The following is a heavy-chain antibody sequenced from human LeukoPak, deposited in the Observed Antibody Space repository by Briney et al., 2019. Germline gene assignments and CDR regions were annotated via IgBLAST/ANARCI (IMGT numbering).Heavy chain of an antibody. CDR3: ARVGSSLDY. V-gene: IGHV1-69*05. J-gene: IGHJ4*02. D-gene: IGHD3-10*01. CDR2: IIPIFGTA. Sequence: GGSLRLSCAASGFTFSSYAMSWVRQAPGKGLEWMGGIIPIFGTANYAQKFQGRVTITTDESTSTAYMELSSLRSEDTAVYYCARVGSSLDYWGQGTLVTVSS. CDR1: GFTFSSYA.